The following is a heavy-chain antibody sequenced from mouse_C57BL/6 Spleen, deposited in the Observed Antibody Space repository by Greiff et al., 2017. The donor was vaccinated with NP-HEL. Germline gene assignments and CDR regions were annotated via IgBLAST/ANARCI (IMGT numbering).Heavy chain of an antibody. CDR1: GYSFTGYY. V-gene: IGHV1-31*01. Sequence: EVQLQQSGPELVKPGASVKISCKASGYSFTGYYMHWVKQSHGNIIDWIGYIYPYNGVSSYNQKFKGKATLTVDKSSSTAYMELRSLTSEDSAVYYCARSSYDYDGGAWFAYWGQGTLVTVSA. J-gene: IGHJ3*01. CDR2: IYPYNGVS. CDR3: ARSSYDYDGGAWFAY. D-gene: IGHD2-4*01.